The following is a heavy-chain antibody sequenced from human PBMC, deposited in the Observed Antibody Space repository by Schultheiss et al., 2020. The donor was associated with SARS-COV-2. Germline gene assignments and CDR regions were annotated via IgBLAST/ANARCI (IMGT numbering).Heavy chain of an antibody. Sequence: GGSLRLSCAASGFSFSSYSMNWVRQAPEKGLEWLSYISSESATIFYTDSVKGRFTISRDNAKNSLYLHMNGLRDEDTAVYYCVRESITGDRDFDCWGQGTLVTVSS. CDR3: VRESITGDRDFDC. CDR2: ISSESATI. J-gene: IGHJ4*02. D-gene: IGHD7-27*01. CDR1: GFSFSSYS. V-gene: IGHV3-48*02.